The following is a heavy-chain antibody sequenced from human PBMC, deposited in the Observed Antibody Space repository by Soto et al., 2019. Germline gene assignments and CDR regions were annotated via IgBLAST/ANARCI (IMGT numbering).Heavy chain of an antibody. CDR3: ARGVAAPRLRYYYWRAAAAGFYGMDV. D-gene: IGHD3-10*01. CDR1: GGSFSGYY. V-gene: IGHV4-34*01. CDR2: INHSGST. J-gene: IGHJ6*02. Sequence: SETLSLTCAVYGGSFSGYYWSWIRQPPGKGLEWIGEINHSGSTNYNPSLKSRVTISVDTSKNQFSLKLSSVTAADTAVYYCARGVAAPRLRYYYWRAAAAGFYGMDVWGQGTTVTVSS.